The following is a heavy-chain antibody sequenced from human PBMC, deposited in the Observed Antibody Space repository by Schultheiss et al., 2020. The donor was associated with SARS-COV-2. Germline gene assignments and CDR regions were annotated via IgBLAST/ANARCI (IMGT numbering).Heavy chain of an antibody. CDR3: ARGFVPYYYYYMDV. CDR1: GASISSYY. V-gene: IGHV4-34*01. CDR2: INHSGST. Sequence: SETLSLTCSVSGASISSYYWSWVRQPPGKGLEWIGEINHSGSTNYNPSLKSRVTISVDTSKNQFSLKLSSVTAADTAVYYCARGFVPYYYYYMDVWGKGTTVTVSS. D-gene: IGHD6-6*01. J-gene: IGHJ6*03.